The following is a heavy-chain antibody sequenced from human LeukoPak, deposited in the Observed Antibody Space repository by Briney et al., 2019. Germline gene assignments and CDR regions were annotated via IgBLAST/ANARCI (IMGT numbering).Heavy chain of an antibody. Sequence: SETLSLTCTVSGGSISSYYWSWIRQPPGKGLEWIGYVYYSGSTNYNPSLKSRVTISVDTSKNQFSLKLSSVTAADTAVYYCARVPRGGSYFDYWGQGTLVTVSS. CDR2: VYYSGST. V-gene: IGHV4-59*01. CDR1: GGSISSYY. J-gene: IGHJ4*02. CDR3: ARVPRGGSYFDY. D-gene: IGHD3-10*01.